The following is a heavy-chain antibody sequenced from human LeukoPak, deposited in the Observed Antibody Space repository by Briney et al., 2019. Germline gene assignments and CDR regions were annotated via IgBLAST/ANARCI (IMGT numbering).Heavy chain of an antibody. CDR3: ARRLTRGIAVAGPHYYFDY. V-gene: IGHV4-39*01. D-gene: IGHD6-19*01. Sequence: SETLSLTCTVSGGSISSSSYYWGWIRQPPGKGLEWIGSIYYSGSTYYNPSLKSRVTISVDTSKNQFSLKLSSVTAADTAVYYCARRLTRGIAVAGPHYYFDYWGQGTLVTVSS. J-gene: IGHJ4*02. CDR1: GGSISSSSYY. CDR2: IYYSGST.